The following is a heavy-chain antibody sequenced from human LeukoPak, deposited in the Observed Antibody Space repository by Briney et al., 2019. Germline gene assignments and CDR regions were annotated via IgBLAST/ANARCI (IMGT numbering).Heavy chain of an antibody. CDR2: IYYSGST. J-gene: IGHJ6*02. V-gene: IGHV4-39*01. CDR1: GGSISSSSYY. D-gene: IGHD2/OR15-2a*01. CDR3: ARHFFSRYGMDV. Sequence: SETLSLTCTVSGGSISSSSYYWGWIRQPPGKGLEWIGSIYYSGSTYYNPSLKSRVTISVDTSKNQFSLKLSSVTAADTAVYYCARHFFSRYGMDVWGQRTTVTVSS.